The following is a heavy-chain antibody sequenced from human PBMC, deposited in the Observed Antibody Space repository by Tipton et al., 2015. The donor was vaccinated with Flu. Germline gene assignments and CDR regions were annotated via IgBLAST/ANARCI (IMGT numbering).Heavy chain of an antibody. Sequence: TLPLTCAVSGDSISSDFYWAWIRQFPGKGLEWIGTVSRTGSTIYNPSLKSRVTISIDTSKNQFSLNMRSVTAADTAIYYCARRPYMSSSDLYAFDIWGQGTMVTVSS. V-gene: IGHV4-38-2*01. CDR3: ARRPYMSSSDLYAFDI. CDR1: GDSISSDFY. CDR2: VSRTGST. D-gene: IGHD6-6*01. J-gene: IGHJ3*02.